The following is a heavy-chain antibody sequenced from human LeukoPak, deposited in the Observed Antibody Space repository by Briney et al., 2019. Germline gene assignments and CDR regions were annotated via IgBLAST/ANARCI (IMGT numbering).Heavy chain of an antibody. CDR1: GFTFSSYS. J-gene: IGHJ6*03. CDR2: ISYRSDSI. Sequence: PGGSLRLSCAASGFTFSSYSMNWVRQAPGMGLEWVSYISYRSDSIYYADSVKGRFTISRDNAKNSLYLQMNSPRAEDTAVYYCARDHCSSTSCYRHYYYMDVWGKGTTVTVSS. D-gene: IGHD2-2*01. CDR3: ARDHCSSTSCYRHYYYMDV. V-gene: IGHV3-48*04.